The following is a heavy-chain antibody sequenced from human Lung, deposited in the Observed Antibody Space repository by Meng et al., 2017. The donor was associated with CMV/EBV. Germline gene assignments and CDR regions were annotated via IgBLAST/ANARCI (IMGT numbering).Heavy chain of an antibody. J-gene: IGHJ5*02. D-gene: IGHD2-2*01. CDR2: IYWDDDK. CDR1: GFSLSTSEVG. CDR3: ALFTRSWFDP. V-gene: IGHV2-5*02. Sequence: QIPLKESGPTLVKPTQTLTLTCTFSGFSLSTSEVGVGWIRQPPGKALEWLAVIYWDDDKRYSPSLKSRLTITKDTSKNQVVLTLTNMDPVDTATYYCALFTRSWFDPWGRGTLVTVSS.